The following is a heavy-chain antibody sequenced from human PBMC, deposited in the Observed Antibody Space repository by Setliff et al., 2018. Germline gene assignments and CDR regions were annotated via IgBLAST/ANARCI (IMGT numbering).Heavy chain of an antibody. V-gene: IGHV3-7*01. CDR2: INPDGSEK. D-gene: IGHD1-26*01. CDR3: AAWESTNV. Sequence: PGGSLRLSCAASGFTFSTFNMNWVRQAPGKGLEWLASINPDGSEKYYVDSVNGRLTISRDNAKNSLYLQMSSLTAEDTAVYFCAAWESTNVWGQGTTVTVSS. CDR1: GFTFSTFN. J-gene: IGHJ6*02.